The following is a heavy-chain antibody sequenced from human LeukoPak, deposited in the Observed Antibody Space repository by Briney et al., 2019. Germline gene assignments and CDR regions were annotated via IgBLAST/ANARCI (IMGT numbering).Heavy chain of an antibody. CDR2: ISYDGSNK. CDR3: ARVDYGDYLTVDY. V-gene: IGHV3-30-3*01. Sequence: GGSLRLSCAASGFTFSSYAMHWVRQAPGKGLEWVAVISYDGSNKYYADSVKGRFTISRDNSKNTLYLQMNSLRAKDTAVYYCARVDYGDYLTVDYWGQGTLVTVSS. J-gene: IGHJ4*02. D-gene: IGHD4-17*01. CDR1: GFTFSSYA.